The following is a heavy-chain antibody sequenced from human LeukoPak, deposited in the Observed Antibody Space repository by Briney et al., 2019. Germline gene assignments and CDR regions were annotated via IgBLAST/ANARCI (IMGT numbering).Heavy chain of an antibody. V-gene: IGHV3-48*03. CDR1: GFTFSSYE. D-gene: IGHD5-18*01. CDR3: ARDLSGVTGYTYGRGIDY. CDR2: ISSSGSTI. Sequence: GGSLRLSCAASGFTFSSYEMNWVRQAPGKGLEWVSYISSSGSTIYYADSVKGRFTISRDNAKTSLYLQMNSVRAEDTAVYYCARDLSGVTGYTYGRGIDYWGQGTLVTVSS. J-gene: IGHJ4*02.